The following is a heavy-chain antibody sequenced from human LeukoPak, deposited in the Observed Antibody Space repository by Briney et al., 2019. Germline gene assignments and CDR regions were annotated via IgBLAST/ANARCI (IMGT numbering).Heavy chain of an antibody. J-gene: IGHJ6*03. Sequence: PGGSLRLSCESSGFTFTSYSMNWVRQAPGKGLEWVSYISSTSSTIHYADSVKGRFTISRDNAKNSLYLHMNSLRAEDTAVYHCASKSSFPYYNMDVWGKGTTVTVS. D-gene: IGHD6-13*01. V-gene: IGHV3-48*01. CDR2: ISSTSSTI. CDR3: ASKSSFPYYNMDV. CDR1: GFTFTSYS.